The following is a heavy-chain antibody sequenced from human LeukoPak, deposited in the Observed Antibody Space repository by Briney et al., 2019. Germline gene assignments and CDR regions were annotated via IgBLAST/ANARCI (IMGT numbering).Heavy chain of an antibody. CDR2: IHPSDML. V-gene: IGHV4-31*03. D-gene: IGHD1-26*01. J-gene: IGHJ1*01. CDR1: GACFNSDVQY. Sequence: PSETLPLTCTVSGACFNSDVQYWNWIRQSPGKSLEWSGCIHPSDMLYHNPSLEWRVTMSRDTYKNLFSLNVNCVTAADTAVYFCSRGPYSRKLRFWAQGIWVTVSS. CDR3: SRGPYSRKLRF.